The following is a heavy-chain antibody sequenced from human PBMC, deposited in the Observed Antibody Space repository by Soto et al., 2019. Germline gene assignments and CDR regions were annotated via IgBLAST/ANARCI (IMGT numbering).Heavy chain of an antibody. CDR1: GGTFSSYA. CDR3: ARDRSSSSFYYYGMDV. D-gene: IGHD6-6*01. V-gene: IGHV1-69*13. CDR2: IIPIFGTA. Sequence: SVKVSCKASGGTFSSYAISWVRQAPGQGLEWMGGIIPIFGTANYAQKFQGRVTITADESTSTAYMELSSLRSEDTAVYYCARDRSSSSFYYYGMDVWGQGTKVTVSS. J-gene: IGHJ6*02.